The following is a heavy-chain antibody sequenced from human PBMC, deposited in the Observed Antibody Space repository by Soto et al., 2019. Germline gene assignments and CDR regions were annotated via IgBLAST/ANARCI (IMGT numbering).Heavy chain of an antibody. CDR3: ASLSTTVNPIPY. CDR2: ISPTSEYI. Sequence: PGGSLRLSCAASGFSFSRHSMNWVRQAPGKGLEWVSSISPTSEYIYHADSVKGRFTISRDNAKNSLYLQMDSLRADDTAVYYCASLSTTVNPIPYWGQGTLVTVSS. CDR1: GFSFSRHS. V-gene: IGHV3-21*01. J-gene: IGHJ4*02. D-gene: IGHD4-17*01.